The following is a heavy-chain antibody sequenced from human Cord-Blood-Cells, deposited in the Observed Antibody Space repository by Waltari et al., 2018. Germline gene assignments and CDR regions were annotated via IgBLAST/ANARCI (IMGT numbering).Heavy chain of an antibody. J-gene: IGHJ5*02. V-gene: IGHV4-38-2*01. CDR3: ARGYCSSTSCNWFDP. CDR1: GYPISSGYY. Sequence: QVQLQESGPGLVKPSETLSLTCAVSGYPISSGYYWGWLRQPPGKGLGWIGSIYHSGSTYYNPSLKSRVTISVDTSKNQFSLKLSSVTAADTAVYYCARGYCSSTSCNWFDPWGQGTLVTVSS. CDR2: IYHSGST. D-gene: IGHD2-2*01.